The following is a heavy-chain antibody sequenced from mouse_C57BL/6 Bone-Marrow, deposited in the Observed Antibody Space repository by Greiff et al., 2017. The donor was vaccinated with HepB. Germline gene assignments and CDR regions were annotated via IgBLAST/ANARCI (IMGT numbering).Heavy chain of an antibody. J-gene: IGHJ4*01. CDR3: ARRYSNYAMDY. CDR1: GFTFSDYY. CDR2: ISNGGGST. V-gene: IGHV5-12*01. Sequence: EVKLMESGGGLVQPGGSLKLSCAASGFTFSDYYMYWVRQTPEKRLEWVAYISNGGGSTYYPDTVKGRFTISRDNAKSTLYLQMSRLKSEDTAMYYCARRYSNYAMDYWGQGTSVTVSS. D-gene: IGHD2-5*01.